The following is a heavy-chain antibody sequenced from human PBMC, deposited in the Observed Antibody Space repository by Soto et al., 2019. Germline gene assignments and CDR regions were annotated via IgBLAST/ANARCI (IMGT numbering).Heavy chain of an antibody. CDR3: AKERGYEGYDFWSARLGSRNGMDV. D-gene: IGHD3-3*01. J-gene: IGHJ6*02. V-gene: IGHV3-30*18. Sequence: PGGSLRLSCAASGFTFSSYGMHWVRQAPGKGLEWVAVISYDGSNKYYADSVKGRFTISRDNSKNTLYLQMNSLRAEDTAVYYCAKERGYEGYDFWSARLGSRNGMDVWGQGTTVTVSS. CDR2: ISYDGSNK. CDR1: GFTFSSYG.